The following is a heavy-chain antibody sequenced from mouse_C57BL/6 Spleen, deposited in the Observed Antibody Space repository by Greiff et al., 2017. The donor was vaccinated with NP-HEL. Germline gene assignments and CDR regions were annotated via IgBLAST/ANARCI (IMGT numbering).Heavy chain of an antibody. CDR1: GYTFTSYW. CDR3: AREDKNYYGSLWYFDV. CDR2: INPSNGGT. D-gene: IGHD1-1*01. Sequence: QVQLQQPGTELVKPGASVKLSCKASGYTFTSYWMHWVKQRPGQGLVWIGNINPSNGGTNYNEKFKSKATLTVDKSSSTAYMQLSSLTSEDSAVYYCAREDKNYYGSLWYFDVWGTGTTVTVSS. V-gene: IGHV1-53*01. J-gene: IGHJ1*03.